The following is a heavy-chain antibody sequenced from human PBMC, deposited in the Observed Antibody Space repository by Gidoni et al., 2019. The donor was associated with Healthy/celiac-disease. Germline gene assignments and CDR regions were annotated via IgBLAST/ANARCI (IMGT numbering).Heavy chain of an antibody. CDR2: IYYSGST. Sequence: QVQLQESGPGLVQPSQTLSLTCPVSGGPLRRGGYYGSWIRQHPGKGLEWIGYIYYSGSTYYNPSLKSRVTISVDTSKNQFSLKLSSVTAADTAVYYCARVPWNWNDLYHYFDYWGQGTLVTVSS. CDR1: GGPLRRGGYY. CDR3: ARVPWNWNDLYHYFDY. J-gene: IGHJ4*02. D-gene: IGHD1-1*01. V-gene: IGHV4-31*03.